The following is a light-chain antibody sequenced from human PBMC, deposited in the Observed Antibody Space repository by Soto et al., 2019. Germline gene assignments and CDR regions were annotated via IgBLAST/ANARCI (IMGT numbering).Light chain of an antibody. CDR3: MQALQTPLP. V-gene: IGKV2-28*01. CDR1: QSLRHSHGYTY. Sequence: DIVMTQSPVSLPVTPGEPASISCRASQSLRHSHGYTYLDWYLQKPGQSPQLLIYMGSTRASGVPDRFSGSGSGTDFTLKISRVEAEDVGVYYCMQALQTPLPFGGGTKVEIK. CDR2: MGS. J-gene: IGKJ4*01.